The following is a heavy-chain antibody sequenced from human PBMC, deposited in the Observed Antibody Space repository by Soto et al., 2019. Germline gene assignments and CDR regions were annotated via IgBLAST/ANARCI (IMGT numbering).Heavy chain of an antibody. V-gene: IGHV4-34*01. CDR1: GGSFSGYY. CDR2: INHSGST. J-gene: IGHJ4*02. D-gene: IGHD3-10*01. Sequence: SETLSLTCAVYGGSFSGYYWSWIRQPPGKGLEWIGEINHSGSTNYNPSLKSRVTISVDTSKNQFSLKLSSVTAADTAVYYCARGDRLMVRGVPFDYWGQGTLVTVSS. CDR3: ARGDRLMVRGVPFDY.